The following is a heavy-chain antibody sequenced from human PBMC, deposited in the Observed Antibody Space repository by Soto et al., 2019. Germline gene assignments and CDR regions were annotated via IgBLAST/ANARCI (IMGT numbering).Heavy chain of an antibody. CDR1: GGSVSSGSYY. CDR3: ARGPHVVTAIQTYYYGMDV. V-gene: IGHV4-61*01. D-gene: IGHD2-21*02. CDR2: IYYSGST. Sequence: SETLSLTCTVSGGSVSSGSYYWSWIRQPPGKGLEWIGYIYYSGSTNYNPSLKSRVTISVDTSKNQFSLKLSSVTAADTAVYYCARGPHVVTAIQTYYYGMDVWGQGTTVTVSS. J-gene: IGHJ6*02.